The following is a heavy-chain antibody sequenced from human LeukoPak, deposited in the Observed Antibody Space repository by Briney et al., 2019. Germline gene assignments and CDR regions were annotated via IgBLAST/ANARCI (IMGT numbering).Heavy chain of an antibody. Sequence: SQTLSLTCAISGDSVSSNSAAWNWIRHSPSRGLEWLGRTYYRSKWYNDYAVSVKSRVTINPDTSKNQFSLQLNSVTPEDTAVYYCARDPGYSSSWYDAGFDYWGQGTLVTVSS. J-gene: IGHJ4*02. V-gene: IGHV6-1*01. CDR2: TYYRSKWYN. CDR1: GDSVSSNSAA. CDR3: ARDPGYSSSWYDAGFDY. D-gene: IGHD6-13*01.